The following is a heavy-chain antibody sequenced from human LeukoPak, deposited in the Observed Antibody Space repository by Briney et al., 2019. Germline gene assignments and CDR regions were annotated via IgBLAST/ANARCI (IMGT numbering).Heavy chain of an antibody. Sequence: PGGSLRLSCVASGFPFSSYWMTWVRQAPGKGLEWVANIKQDGSKKSYVDSVKGRFTISRDNAENSLCLQMNSLRAEDTDIYYCTRVGYIDEGIDYWGQGTLVTVSS. D-gene: IGHD5-24*01. J-gene: IGHJ4*02. CDR1: GFPFSSYW. CDR2: IKQDGSKK. CDR3: TRVGYIDEGIDY. V-gene: IGHV3-7*04.